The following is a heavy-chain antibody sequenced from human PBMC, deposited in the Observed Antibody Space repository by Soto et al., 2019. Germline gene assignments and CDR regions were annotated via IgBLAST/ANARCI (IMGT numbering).Heavy chain of an antibody. D-gene: IGHD1-1*01. V-gene: IGHV4-61*01. CDR2: IYYSGST. Sequence: KTSETLSLTCTVSGGSVSSGSYYWSWIRQPPGKGLEWIGYIYYSGSTNYNPSLKSRVTISVDTSKNQFSLKLSSVTAADTAVYYCASFLRTYKTFDYWGQGTLVTVSS. J-gene: IGHJ4*02. CDR3: ASFLRTYKTFDY. CDR1: GGSVSSGSYY.